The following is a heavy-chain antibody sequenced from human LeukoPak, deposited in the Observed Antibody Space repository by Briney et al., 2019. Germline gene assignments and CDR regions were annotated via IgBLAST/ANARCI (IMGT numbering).Heavy chain of an antibody. V-gene: IGHV4-59*01. Sequence: PETLSLTCPVSGGSISNYYYWTCIRQPPGKGLERIEYVYYTGSTNFNPSLKSRVTMSLDTSRNQFSLKLTSLTAADTAVYYCARGAMATTPFFDYWGQGTLVTVSS. D-gene: IGHD5-24*01. J-gene: IGHJ4*02. CDR1: GGSISNYY. CDR2: VYYTGST. CDR3: ARGAMATTPFFDY.